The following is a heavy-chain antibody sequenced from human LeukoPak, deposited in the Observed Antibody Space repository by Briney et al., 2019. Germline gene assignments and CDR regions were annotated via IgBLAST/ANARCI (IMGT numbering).Heavy chain of an antibody. D-gene: IGHD3-9*01. V-gene: IGHV3-30*02. CDR2: IRYDGSNK. CDR3: ANLHYDILTGYIYYFDY. CDR1: GFTFSSYG. Sequence: GGSLRLSCAASGFTFSSYGMYWVRQAPGKGLEWVAFIRYDGSNKYYADSVKGRFTISRDNSKNTLYLQMNSLRAEDTAVYYCANLHYDILTGYIYYFDYWGQGTLVTVSS. J-gene: IGHJ4*02.